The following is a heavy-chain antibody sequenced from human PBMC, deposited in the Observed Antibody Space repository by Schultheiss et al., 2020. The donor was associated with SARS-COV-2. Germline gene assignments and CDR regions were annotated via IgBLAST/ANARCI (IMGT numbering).Heavy chain of an antibody. D-gene: IGHD5-18*01. V-gene: IGHV3-9*01. Sequence: SLKISCAASGFTFSDYYMSWVRQAPGKGLEWVSGISWNSGSIGYADSVKGRFTISRDNAKNSLYLQMNSLRAEDTAVYYCAKGMDTAMVFDPWGQGTLVTVSS. CDR1: GFTFSDYY. J-gene: IGHJ5*02. CDR3: AKGMDTAMVFDP. CDR2: ISWNSGSI.